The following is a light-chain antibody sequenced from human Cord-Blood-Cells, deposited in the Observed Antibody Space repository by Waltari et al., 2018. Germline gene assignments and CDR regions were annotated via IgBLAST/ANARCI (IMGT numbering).Light chain of an antibody. CDR3: QQRSNWSIFT. CDR2: DAS. Sequence: EIVLTQSPATLSLSPGERATLSGRASQSVSSYLAWYQQKPGRAPRLLIYDASNRATGIPARFSGSGSGTDFTLTISSLEPEDFAVYYCQQRSNWSIFTFGPGTKVDIK. CDR1: QSVSSY. V-gene: IGKV3-11*01. J-gene: IGKJ3*01.